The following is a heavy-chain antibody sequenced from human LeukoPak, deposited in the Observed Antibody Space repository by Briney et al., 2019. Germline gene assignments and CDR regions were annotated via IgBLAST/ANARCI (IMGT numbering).Heavy chain of an antibody. CDR1: GFTFSSCA. D-gene: IGHD4-23*01. J-gene: IGHJ3*02. V-gene: IGHV3-23*01. Sequence: GGSLRLSCAASGFTFSSCAMTWVRQAPGKGLEWISTISGSRGSTYYAFSVRGRFTISRDNSKDTVYLQMNSLRGEDTAVYYCAKRTTVVTSPIDIWGQGTMVTVSS. CDR2: ISGSRGST. CDR3: AKRTTVVTSPIDI.